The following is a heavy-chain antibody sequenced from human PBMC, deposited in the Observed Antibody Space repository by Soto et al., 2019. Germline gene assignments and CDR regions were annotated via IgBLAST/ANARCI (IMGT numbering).Heavy chain of an antibody. CDR1: GYTFTSYG. D-gene: IGHD5-18*01. CDR3: ARDRSYGFCDY. CDR2: ISAYNGNT. V-gene: IGHV1-18*01. Sequence: QVQLVQSGAEVKKPGASVKVSCKASGYTFTSYGISWVRQAPGQGLEWMGWISAYNGNTKYAPQLQGRVTMPTDSSTSTAYMELRRLRSADQAVYYCARDRSYGFCDYWGQGTLGTVSS. J-gene: IGHJ4*02.